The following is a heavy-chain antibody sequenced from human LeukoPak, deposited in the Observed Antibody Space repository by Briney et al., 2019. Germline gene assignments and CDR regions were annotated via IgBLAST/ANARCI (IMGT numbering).Heavy chain of an antibody. CDR2: MYYSGST. Sequence: PSETLSLTCTVSGVSISSSSYYWGWIRQPPGKGLEWIGSMYYSGSTYYNPSLKSRVTISVDTSKNQFSLKLSSVTAADTAVYYWARHKDMRTTLTPFDYWGQGTLVTVSS. CDR1: GVSISSSSYY. V-gene: IGHV4-39*01. D-gene: IGHD4-17*01. CDR3: ARHKDMRTTLTPFDY. J-gene: IGHJ4*02.